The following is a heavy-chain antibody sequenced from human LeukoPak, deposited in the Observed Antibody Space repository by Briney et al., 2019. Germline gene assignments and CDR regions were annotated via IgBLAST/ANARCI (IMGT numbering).Heavy chain of an antibody. CDR1: GGSISSYY. J-gene: IGHJ5*02. V-gene: IGHV4-4*07. D-gene: IGHD3-22*01. Sequence: PSETLSLTCTVSGGSISSYYWSWIRQPAGKGLEWIGRIYTSGSTNYNPSLKSRVTMSVDTSKNQFSLKLSSVTAADTAVYYCARDKGMYYYDSSGYNNWFDPWGQGTLVTVSS. CDR3: ARDKGMYYYDSSGYNNWFDP. CDR2: IYTSGST.